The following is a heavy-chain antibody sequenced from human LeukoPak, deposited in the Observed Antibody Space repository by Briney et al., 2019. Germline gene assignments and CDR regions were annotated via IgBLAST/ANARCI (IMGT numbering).Heavy chain of an antibody. V-gene: IGHV3-7*02. CDR3: ARGAPPDY. D-gene: IGHD4/OR15-4a*01. CDR2: IREDGSEK. Sequence: GGSLRLSCAVSGFTASGFTFSRNSMSWVRQAPGKGLDWVASIREDGSEKYYVDSVKGRFTISRDNAKNSLYLQMDSLRDEDTAVYYCARGAPPDYWGQGTLVTVSS. J-gene: IGHJ4*02. CDR1: GFTFSRNS.